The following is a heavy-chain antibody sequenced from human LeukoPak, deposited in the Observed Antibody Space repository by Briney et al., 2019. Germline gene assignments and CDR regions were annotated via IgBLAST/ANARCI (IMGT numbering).Heavy chain of an antibody. J-gene: IGHJ4*02. CDR1: GFTFSNYW. D-gene: IGHD3-10*01. Sequence: PGGSLRLSCAASGFTFSNYWMSWVRQAPGKGLEWVAVISYDGSNKYYADSVKGRFTISRDNSKNTLYLQMNSLRAEDTAVYYCAKDRRITMVRGVLDYWGQGTLVTVSS. V-gene: IGHV3-30*18. CDR3: AKDRRITMVRGVLDY. CDR2: ISYDGSNK.